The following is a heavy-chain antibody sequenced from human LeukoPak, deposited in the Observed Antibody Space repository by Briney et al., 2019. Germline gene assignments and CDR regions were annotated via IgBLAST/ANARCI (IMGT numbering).Heavy chain of an antibody. J-gene: IGHJ4*02. V-gene: IGHV3-48*03. Sequence: TGGSLRLSCAASGFTVISYEMNWVRQAPGKGLEWVSYISSSGNSIFYADSVKGRFTISRDKAKNSLYLQMNNLRAEETAVYYCARALPSSYYYFDYWGQGTLVTVSS. D-gene: IGHD6-13*01. CDR3: ARALPSSYYYFDY. CDR1: GFTVISYE. CDR2: ISSSGNSI.